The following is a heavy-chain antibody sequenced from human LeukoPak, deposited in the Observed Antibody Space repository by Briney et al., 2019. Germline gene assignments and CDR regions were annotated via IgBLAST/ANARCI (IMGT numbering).Heavy chain of an antibody. CDR2: IYYSGSA. J-gene: IGHJ5*02. D-gene: IGHD6-25*01. CDR3: ARQSTIAAARIDP. CDR1: GVSISDSNYY. Sequence: SETLSLTCTVSGVSISDSNYYWGWIRQPPGRGLEWIGNIYYSGSAYYSPSLKSRVTVSVDTSKNQFSLKLNSVTAADTAVYYCARQSTIAAARIDPWGQGTLVTVSS. V-gene: IGHV4-39*01.